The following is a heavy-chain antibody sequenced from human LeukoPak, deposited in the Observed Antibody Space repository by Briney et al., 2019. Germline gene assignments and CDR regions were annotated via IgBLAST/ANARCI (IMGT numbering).Heavy chain of an antibody. Sequence: ASVKVSCKASGYTFTGYYIHWVRQAPGQGLEWMGWMNPNSGATHFAQKFQGRVTMTRDTSINTAYMELTSLTSDDTAVYYCAEFGPLGVMLISPIYWGQGTLVTVSS. D-gene: IGHD3-16*01. CDR2: MNPNSGAT. CDR3: AEFGPLGVMLISPIY. J-gene: IGHJ4*02. CDR1: GYTFTGYY. V-gene: IGHV1-2*02.